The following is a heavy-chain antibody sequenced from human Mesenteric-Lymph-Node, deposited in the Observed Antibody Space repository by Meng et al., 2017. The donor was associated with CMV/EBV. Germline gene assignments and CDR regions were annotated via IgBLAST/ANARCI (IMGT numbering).Heavy chain of an antibody. CDR1: GFTFSSYG. CDR2: IRYDGRNK. V-gene: IGHV3-30*02. J-gene: IGHJ4*02. CDR3: ATNYGSPLGNTEN. Sequence: GESLKISCAASGFTFSSYGMHWVRQAPGKGLEWVAFIRYDGRNKYYADSVKGRFTISRDNSKNTLYLQMNSLRDEDTAVYYCATNYGSPLGNTENWGQGTLVTVSS. D-gene: IGHD3-16*01.